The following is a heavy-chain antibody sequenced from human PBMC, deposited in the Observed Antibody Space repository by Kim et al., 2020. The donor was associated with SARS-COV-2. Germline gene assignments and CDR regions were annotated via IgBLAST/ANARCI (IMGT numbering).Heavy chain of an antibody. CDR3: ARESTVTTYYYYYYYMDV. CDR1: GFTFSSYE. D-gene: IGHD4-17*01. V-gene: IGHV3-48*03. J-gene: IGHJ6*03. Sequence: GGSLRLSCAASGFTFSSYEMNWVRQAPGKGLEWVSYISSSGSIIYYADSVKGRFTISRDNAKNSLYLQMNSLRAEDTAVYYCARESTVTTYYYYYYYMDVWGKGTTVTVSS. CDR2: ISSSGSII.